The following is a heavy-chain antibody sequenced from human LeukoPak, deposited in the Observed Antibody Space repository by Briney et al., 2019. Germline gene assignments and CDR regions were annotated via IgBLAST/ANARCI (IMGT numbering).Heavy chain of an antibody. V-gene: IGHV3-48*04. Sequence: GGSLRLSCAASGFTFSSYTMNWVRQAPGKGLEWISYISYSSSSIYYADSVKGRFTISRDNAKSSLYLQMNSLRAEDTAVYYRAREGGQQWLVRRFDYWGQGTLVTVSS. CDR1: GFTFSSYT. D-gene: IGHD6-19*01. CDR3: AREGGQQWLVRRFDY. J-gene: IGHJ4*02. CDR2: ISYSSSSI.